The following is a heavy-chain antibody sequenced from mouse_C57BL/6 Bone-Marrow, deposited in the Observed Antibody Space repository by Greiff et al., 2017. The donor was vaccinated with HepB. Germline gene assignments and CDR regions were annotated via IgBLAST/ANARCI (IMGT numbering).Heavy chain of an antibody. CDR2: IYPGSGST. D-gene: IGHD1-1*01. Sequence: VQLQQPGAELVKPGASVKMSCKASGYTFTSYWITWVKQRPGQGLEWIGDIYPGSGSTNYNEKFKSKATLTVDTSSSTAYMQLSSLTSEDSAVYYCARPYYGSSQLWYFDVWGTGTTVTVSS. CDR1: GYTFTSYW. CDR3: ARPYYGSSQLWYFDV. V-gene: IGHV1-55*01. J-gene: IGHJ1*03.